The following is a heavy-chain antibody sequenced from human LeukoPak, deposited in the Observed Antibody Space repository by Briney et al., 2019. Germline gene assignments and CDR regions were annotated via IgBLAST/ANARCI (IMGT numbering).Heavy chain of an antibody. Sequence: TGGSLRLSCAASGFTFSTYALRWVRQAPGKGLEWVAIISYDGSKKYYADSVKGRFTISRDNSENTLYLQMNSLRPEDTGVYYCARDFAYSRLDSWGQGTLVTVSS. J-gene: IGHJ4*02. D-gene: IGHD6-13*01. V-gene: IGHV3-30-3*01. CDR3: ARDFAYSRLDS. CDR2: ISYDGSKK. CDR1: GFTFSTYA.